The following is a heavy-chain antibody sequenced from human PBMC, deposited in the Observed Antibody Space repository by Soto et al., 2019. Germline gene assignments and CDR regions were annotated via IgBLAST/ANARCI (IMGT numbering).Heavy chain of an antibody. Sequence: SVKVSCKASGGTFSSYAISWVRQAPGQGLEWMGGIIPIFGTANYAQKFQGRVTITADESTSTAYMELSSLRSEDTAVYYCARDKTGRSSGWYAPYYYYGMDVWGQGTTVTVSS. CDR1: GGTFSSYA. J-gene: IGHJ6*02. D-gene: IGHD6-19*01. CDR3: ARDKTGRSSGWYAPYYYYGMDV. CDR2: IIPIFGTA. V-gene: IGHV1-69*13.